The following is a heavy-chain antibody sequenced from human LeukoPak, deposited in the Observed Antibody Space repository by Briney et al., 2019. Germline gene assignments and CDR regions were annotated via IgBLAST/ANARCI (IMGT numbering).Heavy chain of an antibody. V-gene: IGHV3-7*01. CDR3: ARLDNSAFDM. D-gene: IGHD1-14*01. CDR2: IKQGERER. Sequence: GGSLGLSCAASGFTFRSYRMNWVRQAPGKGLEWVASIKQGERERYYVDSVNGRFTISRDNAKNSLYLQMNSLRAEDTAVYYCARLDNSAFDMWGQGTMVPLSS. J-gene: IGHJ3*02. CDR1: GFTFRSYR.